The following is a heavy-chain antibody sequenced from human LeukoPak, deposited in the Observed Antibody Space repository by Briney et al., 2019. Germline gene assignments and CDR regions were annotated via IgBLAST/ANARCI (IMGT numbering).Heavy chain of an antibody. V-gene: IGHV5-51*01. Sequence: GESLKISCKGSGYSFTSYWIGWVRQMPGKGLEWMGIIYPGDSDTRYSSSFQGQDTISADESISTAYLQWSSLKASDTAMYFCARQSSASFSYWGQGTLVTVSS. CDR1: GYSFTSYW. D-gene: IGHD3-16*01. CDR3: ARQSSASFSY. CDR2: IYPGDSDT. J-gene: IGHJ4*02.